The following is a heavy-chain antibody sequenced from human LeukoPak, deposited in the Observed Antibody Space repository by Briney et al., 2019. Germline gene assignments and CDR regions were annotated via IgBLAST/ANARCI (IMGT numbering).Heavy chain of an antibody. CDR1: GGSISTYY. CDR2: VYTTTT. D-gene: IGHD5-24*01. CDR3: ARRNIRGYNSFNI. Sequence: SETLSLTSTVAGGSISTYYWSWIRQAPGAGLQWLGYVYTTTTNYNSSLKRRVTISADTSKSQFSLRLNSVTAADTAVYYCARRNIRGYNSFNIWGQGTMVTVSS. V-gene: IGHV4-4*08. J-gene: IGHJ3*02.